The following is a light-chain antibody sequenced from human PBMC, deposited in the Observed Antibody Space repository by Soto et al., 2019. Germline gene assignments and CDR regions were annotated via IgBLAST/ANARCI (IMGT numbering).Light chain of an antibody. CDR1: QSVSSN. J-gene: IGKJ2*01. V-gene: IGKV3-15*01. Sequence: EIVMTQSPATLSVSPGERITLSCRASQSVSSNLAWYQQKPGQPPRLLMYEISTRATGIPSRFSGSGSGTDFNITISSRQSEDFAVYYGKQYNNWYSFGQGTKLEIK. CDR2: EIS. CDR3: KQYNNWYS.